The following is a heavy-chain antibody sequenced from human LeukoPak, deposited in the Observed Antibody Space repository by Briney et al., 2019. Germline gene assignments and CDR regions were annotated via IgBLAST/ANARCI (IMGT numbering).Heavy chain of an antibody. Sequence: ASVKVSCKASGYTFTSYDINWVRQATGQGLEWMGWMNPNSGNTGYAQKLQGRVTMTTDTSTSTAYMELRSLRSDDTAVYYCARTTYYYDSSGYYWGQGTLVTVSS. J-gene: IGHJ4*02. D-gene: IGHD3-22*01. CDR3: ARTTYYYDSSGYY. CDR1: GYTFTSYD. V-gene: IGHV1-8*01. CDR2: MNPNSGNT.